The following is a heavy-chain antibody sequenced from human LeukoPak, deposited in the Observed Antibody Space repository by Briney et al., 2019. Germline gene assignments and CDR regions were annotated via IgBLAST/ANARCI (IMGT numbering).Heavy chain of an antibody. CDR3: ARDRVDSSSWYSDYYYYYYMDV. CDR2: IYYSGST. V-gene: IGHV4-59*12. D-gene: IGHD6-13*01. Sequence: SETLSLTCTVSGGSISSYYWSWIRQPPGKGLGWIGYIYYSGSTYYNPSLKSRVTISVDTSKNQFSLKLSSVTAADTAVYYCARDRVDSSSWYSDYYYYYYMDVWGKGTTVTVSS. CDR1: GGSISSYY. J-gene: IGHJ6*03.